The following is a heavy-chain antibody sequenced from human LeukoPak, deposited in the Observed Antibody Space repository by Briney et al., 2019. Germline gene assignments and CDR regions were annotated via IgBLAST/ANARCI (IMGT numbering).Heavy chain of an antibody. V-gene: IGHV1-2*02. CDR3: ARREIAVEPGRFDP. CDR1: GYTFTGYY. D-gene: IGHD6-19*01. CDR2: INPNSGGT. J-gene: IGHJ5*02. Sequence: ASVKVSCKASGYTFTGYYMHWVRQAPGQGLEWMGWINPNSGGTNYAQKFQGRVTMTRDTSISTAYMELSRLRSDDTAMYYCARREIAVEPGRFDPWGQGTLVTVSS.